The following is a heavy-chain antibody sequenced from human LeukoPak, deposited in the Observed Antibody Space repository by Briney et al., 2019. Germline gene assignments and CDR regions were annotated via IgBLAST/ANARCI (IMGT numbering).Heavy chain of an antibody. V-gene: IGHV3-23*01. Sequence: GGSLRLSCAASGFTFSSYAMSWVRQAPGKGLEWVSAISGSGGSTYYADSVKGRFTISRDNSQNTLYLQMSSLRAEDTAVYYCARHAAAGGNFDYWGQGTLVTVSS. CDR2: ISGSGGST. J-gene: IGHJ4*02. CDR1: GFTFSSYA. CDR3: ARHAAAGGNFDY. D-gene: IGHD6-13*01.